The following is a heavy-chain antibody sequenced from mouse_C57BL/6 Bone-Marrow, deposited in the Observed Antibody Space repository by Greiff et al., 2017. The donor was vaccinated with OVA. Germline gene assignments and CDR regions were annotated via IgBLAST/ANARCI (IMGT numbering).Heavy chain of an antibody. Sequence: EVQLVESGGGLVKPGGSLKLSCAASGFTFSSYAMSWVRQTPDKRLEWVATISDGGSYTYYPDNVKGRFTISRDNAKNNLYLQMSHLKSEDTAMYYCARDGDYDPFAYWGQGTLVTVSA. CDR3: ARDGDYDPFAY. D-gene: IGHD2-4*01. CDR2: ISDGGSYT. CDR1: GFTFSSYA. J-gene: IGHJ3*01. V-gene: IGHV5-4*01.